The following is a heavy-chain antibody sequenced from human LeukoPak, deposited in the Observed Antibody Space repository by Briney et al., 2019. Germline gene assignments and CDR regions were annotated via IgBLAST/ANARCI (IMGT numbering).Heavy chain of an antibody. CDR3: SKKGQNGDYGKPD. CDR2: ISGSGGST. V-gene: IGHV3-23*01. D-gene: IGHD4-17*01. CDR1: GFTFSSYA. Sequence: GGSLRLSCAASGFTFSSYAMSWVRQAPGKGLEWVSAISGSGGSTYYADSVKGRFTISRDNSKNTLYLQMNSLRAEDTAVYYCSKKGQNGDYGKPDWGQGTLVTVSS. J-gene: IGHJ4*02.